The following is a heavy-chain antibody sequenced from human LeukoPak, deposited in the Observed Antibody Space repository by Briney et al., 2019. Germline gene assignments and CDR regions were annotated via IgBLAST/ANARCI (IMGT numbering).Heavy chain of an antibody. V-gene: IGHV3-23*01. D-gene: IGHD1-26*01. J-gene: IGHJ3*02. Sequence: GGSLRLSCGASGFTFSRYAMSWVRQAPGKGLEWVSAISGSGGSTYYADSVKGRFTISRDNSKNTLYLQMNSLRAEDTAVYYCAKDRAGSPDAFDIWGQGTMVTVSS. CDR3: AKDRAGSPDAFDI. CDR1: GFTFSRYA. CDR2: ISGSGGST.